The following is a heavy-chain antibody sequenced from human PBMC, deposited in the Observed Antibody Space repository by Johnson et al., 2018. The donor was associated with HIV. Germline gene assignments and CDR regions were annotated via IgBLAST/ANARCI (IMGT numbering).Heavy chain of an antibody. D-gene: IGHD3-10*01. CDR1: GFTVSSYY. Sequence: EVQLMESGGGVVRPGGSLRLSCTASGFTVSSYYMTWVRQAPGKGLEWVSVLFSGGSIYYADSVKGRFTISRDNAKNSLYLQLNSLRAEDTAVYYCARKGLGWFGWAFDIWGQGTMVTVSS. J-gene: IGHJ3*02. CDR2: LFSGGSI. CDR3: ARKGLGWFGWAFDI. V-gene: IGHV3-66*01.